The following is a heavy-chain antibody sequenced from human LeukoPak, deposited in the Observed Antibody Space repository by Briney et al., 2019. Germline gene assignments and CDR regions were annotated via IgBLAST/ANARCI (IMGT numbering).Heavy chain of an antibody. CDR2: IWYDGSNK. V-gene: IGHV3-33*01. J-gene: IGHJ4*02. Sequence: GRSLRLSCAASGFTFSSYGMHWVRQAPGKGLEWVAVIWYDGSNKYYADSVKGRFTISRDNSKNTLYLQMNSLRAEDTAVYYCAGQFRAGAWWGFDYWGQRTLVTVSS. D-gene: IGHD2-8*02. CDR1: GFTFSSYG. CDR3: AGQFRAGAWWGFDY.